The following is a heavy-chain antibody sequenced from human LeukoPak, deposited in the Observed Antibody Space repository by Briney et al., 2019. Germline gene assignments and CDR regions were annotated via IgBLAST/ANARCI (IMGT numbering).Heavy chain of an antibody. CDR3: ARDGDWARSSDY. J-gene: IGHJ4*02. V-gene: IGHV1-18*01. CDR2: ISAQNGNT. D-gene: IGHD2-21*02. Sequence: GASVKVSCRASGYTFSNYGFNWVRQAPGQGLEWMGWISAQNGNTIYAQKVQGRVTMTTDTSTSTAYMELRSLRSDDTAVYYCARDGDWARSSDYWGQGTLVTVSS. CDR1: GYTFSNYG.